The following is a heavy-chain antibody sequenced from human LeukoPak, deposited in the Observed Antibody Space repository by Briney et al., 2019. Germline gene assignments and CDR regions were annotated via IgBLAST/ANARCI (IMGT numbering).Heavy chain of an antibody. CDR3: ARVGLRSTYYFDY. CDR2: ISYDGSNK. V-gene: IGHV3-30*04. D-gene: IGHD3-3*01. Sequence: PGGSLRLSCAASGFTFSSYAMHWVRQAPGKGLEWVAVISYDGSNKCYADSVKGRFTISRDNSKNTLYLQMNSLRAEDTAVYYCARVGLRSTYYFDYWGQGTLVTVSS. CDR1: GFTFSSYA. J-gene: IGHJ4*02.